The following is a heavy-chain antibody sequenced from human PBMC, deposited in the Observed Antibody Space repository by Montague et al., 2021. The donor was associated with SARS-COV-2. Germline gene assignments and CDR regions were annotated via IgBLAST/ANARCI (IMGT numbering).Heavy chain of an antibody. CDR3: ARDPSRQPLLYPIGDYYYGMDV. V-gene: IGHV4-39*07. Sequence: SETLSLTCTVSGGSISSCSYYWGWIRQAPGKGWEGIGSINYSGSTYYYLSLQIRVTISVATSKIPLSLTLGSVTATDTAVYSSARDPSRQPLLYPIGDYYYGMDVWGQGTTVTVSS. J-gene: IGHJ6*02. CDR1: GGSISSCSYY. CDR2: INYSGST. D-gene: IGHD2-2*02.